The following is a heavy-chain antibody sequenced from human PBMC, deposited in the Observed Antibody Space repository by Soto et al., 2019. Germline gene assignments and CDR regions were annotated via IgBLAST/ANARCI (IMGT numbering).Heavy chain of an antibody. CDR1: GYTFTSYG. J-gene: IGHJ6*02. D-gene: IGHD3-3*01. CDR3: PREMLVPSDFWSGYPDYPGMHV. Sequence: SVKVACTASGYTFTSYGISWVRQAPGQGLEWMGWISAYNGNTNYAQKLQGRVTMTTDTSTSTAYMELRSLRSDDTAVYYCPREMLVPSDFWSGYPDYPGMHVWGQGTTVTV. V-gene: IGHV1-18*04. CDR2: ISAYNGNT.